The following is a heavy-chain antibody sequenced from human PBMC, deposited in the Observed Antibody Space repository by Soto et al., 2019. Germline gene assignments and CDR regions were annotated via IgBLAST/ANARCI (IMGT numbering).Heavy chain of an antibody. J-gene: IGHJ4*02. V-gene: IGHV1-18*01. CDR2: ISAYNGNT. CDR1: GYTFTSYG. CDR3: ARVRYYYDSSGPIDY. Sequence: ASVKVSCKASGYTFTSYGISWVRQAPGQGLEWMGWISAYNGNTNYAQKLQGRVTMTTDTSTSTAYMELRSLRSDDTAVYYCARVRYYYDSSGPIDYWGQGTLVTVSS. D-gene: IGHD3-22*01.